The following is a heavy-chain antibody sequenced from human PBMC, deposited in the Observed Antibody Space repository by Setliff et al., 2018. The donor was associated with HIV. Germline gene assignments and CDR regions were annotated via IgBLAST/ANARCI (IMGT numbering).Heavy chain of an antibody. V-gene: IGHV1-46*01. J-gene: IGHJ3*02. Sequence: ASVKVSCKASGYTFTNYYIHWVRQAPGQGLEWMGIINPSGGSTTYAQKFQGRVTMTRDTSTSTVYMELSSLRSEDTAVYYCARDVDYTDAFDIWGQGTMVTVSS. CDR2: INPSGGST. CDR1: GYTFTNYY. D-gene: IGHD4-4*01. CDR3: ARDVDYTDAFDI.